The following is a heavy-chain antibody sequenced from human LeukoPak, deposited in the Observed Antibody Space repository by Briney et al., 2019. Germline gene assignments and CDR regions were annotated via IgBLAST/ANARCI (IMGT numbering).Heavy chain of an antibody. CDR3: AAYDSTWFAFDY. V-gene: IGHV4-59*01. Sequence: SETLSLTCTVSGGSISSYYWSWIRQPPGKGLEWIGYIYYSGNTNYNPSLKSRVTISVDTSKNQFSLKVSSVTAADTAVYYCAAYDSTWFAFDYWGQGTLDTVSS. CDR2: IYYSGNT. J-gene: IGHJ4*02. D-gene: IGHD6-13*01. CDR1: GGSISSYY.